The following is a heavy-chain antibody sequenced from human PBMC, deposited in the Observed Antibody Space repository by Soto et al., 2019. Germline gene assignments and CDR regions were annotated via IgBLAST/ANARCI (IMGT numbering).Heavy chain of an antibody. J-gene: IGHJ4*02. Sequence: QVQLVQSGAEVKKPGASVKVSCKASGYTFTNYGLTWVRQAPGQGLEWMGWINTYNGKTNSAQRLQGRVTMTTDTSTNTAYMDLRSLTSDDTAVYYCARAQPPTESDYWGQGTLVTVSS. CDR3: ARAQPPTESDY. D-gene: IGHD4-4*01. CDR2: INTYNGKT. CDR1: GYTFTNYG. V-gene: IGHV1-18*01.